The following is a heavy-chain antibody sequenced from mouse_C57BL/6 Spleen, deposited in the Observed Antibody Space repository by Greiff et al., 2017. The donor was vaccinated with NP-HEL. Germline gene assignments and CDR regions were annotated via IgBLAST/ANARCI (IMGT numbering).Heavy chain of an antibody. CDR2: INPNNGGT. Sequence: VQLQQSGPELVKPGASVKISCKASGYTFTDYYMNWVKQSHGKSLEWIGDINPNNGGTSYNQKFKGKATLTVDKSSSTAYMELRSLTSEDSAVYYCARGELGRGLDYWGQGTTLTVSS. CDR1: GYTFTDYY. D-gene: IGHD4-1*01. CDR3: ARGELGRGLDY. V-gene: IGHV1-26*01. J-gene: IGHJ2*01.